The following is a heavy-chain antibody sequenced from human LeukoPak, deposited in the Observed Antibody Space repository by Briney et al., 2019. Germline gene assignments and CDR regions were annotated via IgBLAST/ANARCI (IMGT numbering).Heavy chain of an antibody. J-gene: IGHJ5*02. CDR1: GGSISSYY. Sequence: SETLSLTCTVSGGSISSYYWGWIRQPAGKGLEWIGRIYTSGSTNYNPSLKSRVTMSVDTSKNQFSLKLSSVTAADTAVYYCARGLDSSSWYWFDPWGQGTLVTVSS. CDR3: ARGLDSSSWYWFDP. CDR2: IYTSGST. D-gene: IGHD6-13*01. V-gene: IGHV4-4*07.